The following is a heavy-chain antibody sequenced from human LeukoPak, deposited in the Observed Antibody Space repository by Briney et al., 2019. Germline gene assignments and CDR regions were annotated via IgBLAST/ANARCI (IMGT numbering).Heavy chain of an antibody. D-gene: IGHD3-22*01. CDR3: ATYSSLNRREFQF. CDR1: GFSFSTYA. CDR2: ISGSGNKK. V-gene: IGHV3-21*01. Sequence: GGSLRLSCAASGFSFSTYAINWVRQAPGKGLEWVSGISGSGNKKYYADSVKGRFTVSRDNAKNSLYLQMNSLRAEDTAVYYCATYSSLNRREFQFWGQGTLLTVSS. J-gene: IGHJ1*01.